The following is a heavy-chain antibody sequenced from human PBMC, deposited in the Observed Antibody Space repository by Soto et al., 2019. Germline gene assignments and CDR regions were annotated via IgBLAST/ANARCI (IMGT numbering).Heavy chain of an antibody. D-gene: IGHD3-16*01. CDR3: ARLGEMATNYAFDI. J-gene: IGHJ3*02. V-gene: IGHV4-59*08. Sequence: SETLSLTCTVSGGSISSYYWSWIRQPPGKGLEWIGYIYYSGSTNYNPSLKSRVTISVDTSKNQFSLKLSSVTAADTAVYYCARLGEMATNYAFDIWGQGTMVTVSS. CDR1: GGSISSYY. CDR2: IYYSGST.